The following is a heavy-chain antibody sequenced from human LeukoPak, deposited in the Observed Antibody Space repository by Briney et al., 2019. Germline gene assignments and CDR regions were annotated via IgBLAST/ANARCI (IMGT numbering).Heavy chain of an antibody. CDR3: ARESTQEHFDY. J-gene: IGHJ4*02. CDR1: GGSISSSSYY. V-gene: IGHV4-61*02. CDR2: IYTSGST. Sequence: SETLSLTCTVSGGSISSSSYYWSWIRQPAGKGLKWIGRIYTSGSTNYNPSLKSRVTMSVDTSKNQFSLKLSSVTAADTAVYYCARESTQEHFDYWGQGTLVTVSS.